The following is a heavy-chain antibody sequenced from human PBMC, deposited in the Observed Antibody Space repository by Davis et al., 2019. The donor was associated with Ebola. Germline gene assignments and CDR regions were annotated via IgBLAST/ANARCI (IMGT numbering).Heavy chain of an antibody. J-gene: IGHJ4*02. Sequence: GESLKISCAASGFTVSSNYMSWVRQAPGKGLEWVSYVSSSSSTIYYADSVKGRFTISRDNAKNSLYLQMNSLRDEDTAVYYCARGGYYYDSSGYRELFDYWGQGTLVTVSS. CDR3: ARGGYYYDSSGYRELFDY. CDR2: VSSSSSTI. V-gene: IGHV3-48*02. D-gene: IGHD3-22*01. CDR1: GFTVSSNY.